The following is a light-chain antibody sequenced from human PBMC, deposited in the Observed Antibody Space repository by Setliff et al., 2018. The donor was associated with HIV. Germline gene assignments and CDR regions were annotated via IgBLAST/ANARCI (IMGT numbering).Light chain of an antibody. CDR2: EVS. V-gene: IGLV2-23*02. Sequence: QSALTQPPSVSGSPGQSIIISCTGTTSDIGTYNRVSWYQQHPGTAPKLLIYEVSKRPSGVSNRFSGSKSGNTASLAISGLQAEDEADYYCCSYASSSLSYVFGAGTKVTVL. CDR3: CSYASSSLSYV. CDR1: TSDIGTYNR. J-gene: IGLJ1*01.